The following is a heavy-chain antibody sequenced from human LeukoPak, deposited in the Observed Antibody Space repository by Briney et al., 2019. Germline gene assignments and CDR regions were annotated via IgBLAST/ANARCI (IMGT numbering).Heavy chain of an antibody. CDR1: GGSISNYY. V-gene: IGHV4-34*01. CDR3: ARSVRVRFHPGFHPKYFQH. D-gene: IGHD1-1*01. Sequence: SSETLSLTCTVSGGSISNYYWSWIRQPPGKGLEWIGEINHSGSTNYNPSLKSRVTISVDTSKNQFSLKLSSVTAADTAVYYCARSVRVRFHPGFHPKYFQHWGQGTLVTVSS. J-gene: IGHJ1*01. CDR2: INHSGST.